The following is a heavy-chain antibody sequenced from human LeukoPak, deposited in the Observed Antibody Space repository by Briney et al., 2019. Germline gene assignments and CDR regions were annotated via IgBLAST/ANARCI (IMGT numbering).Heavy chain of an antibody. CDR1: GYTFTSYG. J-gene: IGHJ4*02. CDR3: ARLHGYYDSSGYYYFDY. D-gene: IGHD3-22*01. CDR2: ISAYNGNT. Sequence: ASVKVSCKASGYTFTSYGISWVRQAPGQGLEWMGWISAYNGNTNYAQKLQGRVTMTTDTSTSTAYMELRSLRSDDTAVYYCARLHGYYDSSGYYYFDYWGQGTLVTVSS. V-gene: IGHV1-18*01.